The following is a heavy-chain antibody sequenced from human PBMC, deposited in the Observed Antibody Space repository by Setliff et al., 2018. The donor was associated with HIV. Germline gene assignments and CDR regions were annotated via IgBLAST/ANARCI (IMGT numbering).Heavy chain of an antibody. Sequence: SETLSLTCTVSGGSISSYYWSWIRQPPGKGLEWIGYIYYSGSTNYNPSLQSRVTISVDTSKNHFSLKLTSVTAADTAAYYCARGLAVAGKSYYSYYYMDVWGKGTTVTVSS. CDR2: IYYSGST. J-gene: IGHJ6*03. V-gene: IGHV4-59*08. CDR3: ARGLAVAGKSYYSYYYMDV. D-gene: IGHD6-19*01. CDR1: GGSISSYY.